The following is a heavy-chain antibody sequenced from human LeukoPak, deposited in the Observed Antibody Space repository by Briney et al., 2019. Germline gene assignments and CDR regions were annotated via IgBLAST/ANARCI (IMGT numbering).Heavy chain of an antibody. CDR1: GFIFSSYA. J-gene: IGHJ4*02. CDR2: ILYDGSNK. CDR3: AKDSPFDC. Sequence: GGSLRLSCAASGFIFSSYAMHWVRQAPGKGLGWVAFILYDGSNKYYADSVKGRVSISRDNSKKTLFLQVNSLRAEDTAVYYCAKDSPFDCWGQGTMVTVSS. V-gene: IGHV3-30*02.